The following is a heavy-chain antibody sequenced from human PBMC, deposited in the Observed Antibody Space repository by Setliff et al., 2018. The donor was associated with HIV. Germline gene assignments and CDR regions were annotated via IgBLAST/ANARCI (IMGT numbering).Heavy chain of an antibody. CDR2: MYYSGST. V-gene: IGHV4-39*01. Sequence: PSETLSLTCTVSGGSISSSSYYWGWIRQSPGKGPEWIGSMYYSGSTYYNLSLQSRVTISVDTSKNHVSLRLSSVTAADTGVYYCARHRDPPGTSWIYYYYYMDLWGEGTTVTVSS. D-gene: IGHD6-13*01. CDR3: ARHRDPPGTSWIYYYYYMDL. CDR1: GGSISSSSYY. J-gene: IGHJ6*03.